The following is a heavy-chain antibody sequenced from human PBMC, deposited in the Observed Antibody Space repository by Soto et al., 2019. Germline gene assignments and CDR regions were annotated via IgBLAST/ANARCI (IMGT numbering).Heavy chain of an antibody. CDR2: ISAYNGNT. J-gene: IGHJ4*02. Sequence: QVQLVQSGAEVKKPGASVKVSCKASGYTFTSYGISWVRQAPGQGLEWMGWISAYNGNTNYAQKLQGRVTMTTDTSTSKAYMDLRSLRSDDTAVYYCARGKLYDSSGYYPSYFDYWGQGTLVTVSS. CDR1: GYTFTSYG. V-gene: IGHV1-18*01. D-gene: IGHD3-22*01. CDR3: ARGKLYDSSGYYPSYFDY.